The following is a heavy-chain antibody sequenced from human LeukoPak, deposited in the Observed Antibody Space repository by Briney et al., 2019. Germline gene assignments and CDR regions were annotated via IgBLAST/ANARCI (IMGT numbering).Heavy chain of an antibody. J-gene: IGHJ4*02. V-gene: IGHV3-30*02. D-gene: IGHD1-1*01. CDR1: GFTFSSYG. Sequence: GGSLRLSCAASGFTFSSYGMHWVRQAPGKGLEWVAFIRYDGSNKYYADSVKGRFTISRGNAKNSLYLQMNSLRAEDTAVYYCARDKIEGPTKLDYWGQGILVTVSS. CDR3: ARDKIEGPTKLDY. CDR2: IRYDGSNK.